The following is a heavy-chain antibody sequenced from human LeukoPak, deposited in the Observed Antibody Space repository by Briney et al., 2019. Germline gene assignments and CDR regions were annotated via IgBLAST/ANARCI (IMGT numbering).Heavy chain of an antibody. Sequence: PSETLSLTCSVSGGSISSSDYYWGWIRQPPGKGLEWIGSIYYSGSTYYNPSLKSRVIISVDTSKNQFSLKLSSVTAADTAIYYCAKHYMGSSYNRGLDYWGQGTLVTVSS. D-gene: IGHD3-10*01. J-gene: IGHJ4*02. CDR1: GGSISSSDYY. CDR2: IYYSGST. V-gene: IGHV4-39*01. CDR3: AKHYMGSSYNRGLDY.